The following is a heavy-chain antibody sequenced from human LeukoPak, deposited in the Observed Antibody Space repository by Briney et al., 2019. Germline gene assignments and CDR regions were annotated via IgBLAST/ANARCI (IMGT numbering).Heavy chain of an antibody. CDR1: RFNIGSFGGFA. V-gene: IGHV3-23*01. CDR2: ISGSGAST. Sequence: GGSLRLSCEATRFNIGSFGGFAMSWVRQAPGEGLEWVSIISGSGASTFYADSVRGRFIMSRHNAKKTVYLEMNSLRAEDTAKYFCASYSRGYGNAFLDYWGQGTLVTVSS. CDR3: ASYSRGYGNAFLDY. D-gene: IGHD2-15*01. J-gene: IGHJ4*02.